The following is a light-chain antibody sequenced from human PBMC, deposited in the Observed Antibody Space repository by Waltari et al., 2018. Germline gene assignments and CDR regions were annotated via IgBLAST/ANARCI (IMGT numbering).Light chain of an antibody. J-gene: IGLJ3*02. CDR2: EDN. CDR1: SGSIASNF. Sequence: FMLTQPHSLSESPGKTVNISCTRSSGSIASNFVQWYQQRPGSAPTTIIFEDNQRPSGAPDRFSGSSDRSSNSASLTISGLKPEDEADYYCQSYDDDLKGVFGGGTKLTVL. CDR3: QSYDDDLKGV. V-gene: IGLV6-57*04.